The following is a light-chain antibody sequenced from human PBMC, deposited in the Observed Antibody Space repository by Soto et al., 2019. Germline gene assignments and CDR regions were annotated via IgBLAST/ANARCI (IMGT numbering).Light chain of an antibody. Sequence: AIQLTQSPSSLSASVGYRLTITWRASQAIRTALGWYQQKPGKVPKLLIYAASTLQSGVPSRFSGSGSGTDFTLTISSLQPEDFATYYCLLDFRYFWAFGQGTKVDIK. CDR1: QAIRTA. V-gene: IGKV1-6*01. J-gene: IGKJ1*01. CDR3: LLDFRYFWA. CDR2: AAS.